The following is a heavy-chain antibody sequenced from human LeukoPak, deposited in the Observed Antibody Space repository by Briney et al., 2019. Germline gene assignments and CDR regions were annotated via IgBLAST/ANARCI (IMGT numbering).Heavy chain of an antibody. CDR1: GFTFSSYA. J-gene: IGHJ4*02. V-gene: IGHV3-30*04. D-gene: IGHD3-16*01. CDR2: ISYDGSNK. Sequence: GRSLRLSCAASGFTFSSYAMHWVRQAPGKGLEWVAVISYDGSNKYYADSVKGRFTISRDNSKNTLYLQMNSLRAEDTAVYYCARDGSGGSLYAGFDYWGQGTLVTVSS. CDR3: ARDGSGGSLYAGFDY.